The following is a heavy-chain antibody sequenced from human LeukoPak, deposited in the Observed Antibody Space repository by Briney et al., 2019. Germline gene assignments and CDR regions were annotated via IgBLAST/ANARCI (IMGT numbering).Heavy chain of an antibody. D-gene: IGHD3-10*01. J-gene: IGHJ1*01. CDR3: ASAQYYYGSGTLPFQH. CDR2: IIPILGIA. V-gene: IGHV1-69*04. CDR1: GGTFSSYA. Sequence: SVKVSCKASGGTFSSYAISWVRQAPGQGLEWMGRIIPILGIANYAQKFQGRVTITADKSTSTAYMELSSLRSEDTAVYYSASAQYYYGSGTLPFQHWGQGTLVTVSS.